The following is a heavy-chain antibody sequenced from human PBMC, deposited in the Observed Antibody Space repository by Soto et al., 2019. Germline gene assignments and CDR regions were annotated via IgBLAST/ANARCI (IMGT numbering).Heavy chain of an antibody. CDR3: ARDGAWRGFDV. V-gene: IGHV4-30-2*01. Sequence: SETLSLTCAVSGDSISSGGYSWSWLRQPPGKGLQWIGYIDRDGITYYNPSLESRVAISVARSQNQFSLKLTSVTAADTALYFCARDGAWRGFDVWGQGTRVTVSS. CDR2: IDRDGIT. D-gene: IGHD1-26*01. J-gene: IGHJ6*02. CDR1: GDSISSGGYS.